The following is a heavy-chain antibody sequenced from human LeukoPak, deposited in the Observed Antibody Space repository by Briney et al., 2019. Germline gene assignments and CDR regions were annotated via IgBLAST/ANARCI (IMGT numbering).Heavy chain of an antibody. Sequence: SVKVSCKASGGTFSSFATSWVRQAPGQGLEWMGGIIPIFGTANYAQKFQGRVTITADESTSTAYMELSSLRSEDTTVYYCARASMAAREGYYYYYYMDVWGKGTTVTVSS. CDR3: ARASMAAREGYYYYYYMDV. D-gene: IGHD6-6*01. V-gene: IGHV1-69*13. CDR1: GGTFSSFA. J-gene: IGHJ6*03. CDR2: IIPIFGTA.